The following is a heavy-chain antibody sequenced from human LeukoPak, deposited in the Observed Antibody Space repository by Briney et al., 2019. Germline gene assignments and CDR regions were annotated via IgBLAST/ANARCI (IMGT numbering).Heavy chain of an antibody. V-gene: IGHV3-21*01. D-gene: IGHD3-3*01. CDR3: ARDPLNYDFWSGYSYNWFDP. CDR1: GFTFSSYS. Sequence: VGSLRLSCAASGFTFSSYSMNWVRQAPGKGLEWVSSISSSSSYIYYADSVKGRFTISRDNAKNSLYLQMNSLRAEDTAVYYCARDPLNYDFWSGYSYNWFDPWGQGTLVTVSS. CDR2: ISSSSSYI. J-gene: IGHJ5*02.